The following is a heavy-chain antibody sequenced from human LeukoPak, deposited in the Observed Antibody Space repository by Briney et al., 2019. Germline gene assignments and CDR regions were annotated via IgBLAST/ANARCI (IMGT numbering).Heavy chain of an antibody. D-gene: IGHD4-23*01. J-gene: IGHJ3*02. Sequence: PSETLSLTCTVSGGSISSYYWSWIRQPPGKGLEWIGYIYYSGSTYYNPSLKSRVTISVDTSKNQFSLKLSSATAADTAVYYCASLDYGGKPGAFDIWGQGTMVTVSS. CDR3: ASLDYGGKPGAFDI. CDR2: IYYSGST. V-gene: IGHV4-59*08. CDR1: GGSISSYY.